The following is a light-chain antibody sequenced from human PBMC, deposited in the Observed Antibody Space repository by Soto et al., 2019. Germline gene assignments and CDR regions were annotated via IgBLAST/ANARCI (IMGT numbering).Light chain of an antibody. CDR1: QHIRTD. CDR3: QQYTAWPPWT. Sequence: EIVMTQSPVTLSLSPEEKATLSCRASQHIRTDLAWYQQRPGQAPRLLIYGASARATGIPARFSGSGSGTEFTLTINSLQSEDFAVYYCQQYTAWPPWTFGQGTKVDI. CDR2: GAS. J-gene: IGKJ1*01. V-gene: IGKV3-15*01.